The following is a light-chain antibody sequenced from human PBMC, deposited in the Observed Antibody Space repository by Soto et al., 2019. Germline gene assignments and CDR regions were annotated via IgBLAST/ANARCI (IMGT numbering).Light chain of an antibody. CDR2: AAS. J-gene: IGKJ5*01. CDR3: QQSYSVPFT. V-gene: IGKV1-39*01. CDR1: LSVRNY. Sequence: DIQLTQSPSSLSASVGDRVTISCRASLSVRNYLSWYQWKPGKAPSLLIYAASSLHSGVPSRFSGSASGADFTLTINNLHPEDFATYYCQQSYSVPFTFGQGKRLQLK.